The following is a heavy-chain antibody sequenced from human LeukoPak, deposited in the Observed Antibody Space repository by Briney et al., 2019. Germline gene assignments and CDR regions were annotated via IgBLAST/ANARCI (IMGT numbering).Heavy chain of an antibody. Sequence: PGGSLRLSCAASGFTFSSYWMSWVRQAPGKGLEWVANIKQDGSEKYYVDSVKGRFTISRDNAKNSLYLQMNSLRAEDTAVYYCAREFTYYYDSSGYEDYWGQGTLVTVSS. J-gene: IGHJ4*02. D-gene: IGHD3-22*01. CDR1: GFTFSSYW. CDR3: AREFTYYYDSSGYEDY. CDR2: IKQDGSEK. V-gene: IGHV3-7*01.